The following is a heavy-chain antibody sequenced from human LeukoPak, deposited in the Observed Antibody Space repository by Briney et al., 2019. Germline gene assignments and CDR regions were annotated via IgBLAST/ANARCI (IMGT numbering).Heavy chain of an antibody. D-gene: IGHD6-19*01. V-gene: IGHV3-30*04. CDR3: ARDSGIAVRLFDY. CDR2: ISYDGSNK. Sequence: GGPLRLSCAASGFTFSSYAMHWVRQAPGKGLEGVAVISYDGSNKYYADSVKGRFTITRDNSKNTLYLQMNSLRAEDTAVYCCARDSGIAVRLFDYWGQGTLVTVSS. J-gene: IGHJ4*02. CDR1: GFTFSSYA.